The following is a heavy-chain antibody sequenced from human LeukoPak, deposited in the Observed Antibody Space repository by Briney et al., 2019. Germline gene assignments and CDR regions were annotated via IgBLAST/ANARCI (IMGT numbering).Heavy chain of an antibody. CDR2: INHSGST. CDR3: ARGHYSNYSSDY. Sequence: SETLSLTCAVYGGSFNGYYWSWIRQPPGKGLEWIGEINHSGSTNYNPSLKSRVTISVDTSKNQFSLKLSSVTAAVTAVYYCARGHYSNYSSDYWGQGTLVTVSS. D-gene: IGHD4-11*01. CDR1: GGSFNGYY. J-gene: IGHJ4*02. V-gene: IGHV4-34*01.